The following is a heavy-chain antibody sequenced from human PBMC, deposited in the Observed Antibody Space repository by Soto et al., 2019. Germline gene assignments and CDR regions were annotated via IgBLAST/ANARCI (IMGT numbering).Heavy chain of an antibody. CDR3: ARQLELPTWYYGSGSYLSPIFDY. CDR1: GGSISSSSYY. D-gene: IGHD3-10*01. V-gene: IGHV4-39*01. CDR2: IYYSGST. Sequence: QLQLQESGPGLVKPSETLSLTCTVSGGSISSSSYYWGWIRQPPGKGLEWIGSIYYSGSTYYNPSLKSRVTISVDTSKNQFSLKLSSVTAADTAVYYCARQLELPTWYYGSGSYLSPIFDYWGQGTLVTVSS. J-gene: IGHJ4*02.